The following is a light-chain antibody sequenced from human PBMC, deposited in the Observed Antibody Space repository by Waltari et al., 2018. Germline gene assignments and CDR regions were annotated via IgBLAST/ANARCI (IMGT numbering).Light chain of an antibody. Sequence: QSVLTQPPSVSGTPGQRVTSPFSGSRSNFGVKTAYWYQHLPGTAPKLLSYNDNQRPSGLPDRFSGSKSGTSASLAISGLQSEDEADYYCASWDNSLNGWVFGGGTELTVL. CDR3: ASWDNSLNGWV. J-gene: IGLJ3*02. CDR1: RSNFGVKT. CDR2: NDN. V-gene: IGLV1-44*01.